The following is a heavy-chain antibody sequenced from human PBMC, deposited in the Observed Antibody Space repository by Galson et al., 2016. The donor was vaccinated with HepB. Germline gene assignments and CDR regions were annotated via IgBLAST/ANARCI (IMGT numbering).Heavy chain of an antibody. CDR3: VPMGRDCSGPSCPFNWFAP. Sequence: SLRLSCAASGLTLYAMHWVRQAPGKGLEFVSAISSNGAGTYYPGSVKGRFTVSRDNSKNTLYLQMSSLRPEDTAVYYCVPMGRDCSGPSCPFNWFAPWGQGTLVTVSS. V-gene: IGHV3-64D*06. J-gene: IGHJ5*02. D-gene: IGHD2-2*01. CDR1: GLTLYA. CDR2: ISSNGAGT.